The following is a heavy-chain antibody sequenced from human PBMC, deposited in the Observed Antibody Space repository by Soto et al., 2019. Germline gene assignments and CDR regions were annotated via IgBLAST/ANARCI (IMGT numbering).Heavy chain of an antibody. CDR2: VNAYNGIT. D-gene: IGHD1-26*01. Sequence: GASVKVSCKTSGYTFTTFAISWVRQAPGQGLEWLGWVNAYNGITNYAQKFQGRVSMTTDTSTSTAYMELRSLRSDDTAAYYCARSRYSGNYSPNYWGQGTMVTVSS. CDR3: ARSRYSGNYSPNY. V-gene: IGHV1-18*01. J-gene: IGHJ4*02. CDR1: GYTFTTFA.